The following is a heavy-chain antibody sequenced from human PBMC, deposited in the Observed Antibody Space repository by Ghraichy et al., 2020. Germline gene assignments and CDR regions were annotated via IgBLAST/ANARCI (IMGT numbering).Heavy chain of an antibody. J-gene: IGHJ4*02. V-gene: IGHV3-23*01. Sequence: GALNISCAASGFTFSSYAMSWVRQAPGKGLEWVSAISGSGGSTYYADSVKGRFTISRDNSKNTLYLQMNSLRAEDTAVYYCAKRAADDYFDYWGQGTLVTVSS. CDR1: GFTFSSYA. CDR3: AKRAADDYFDY. D-gene: IGHD6-13*01. CDR2: ISGSGGST.